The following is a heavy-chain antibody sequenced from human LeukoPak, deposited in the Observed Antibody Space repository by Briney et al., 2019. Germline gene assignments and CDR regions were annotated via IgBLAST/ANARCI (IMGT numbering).Heavy chain of an antibody. J-gene: IGHJ5*02. Sequence: GASVKVSCKASGYTFTSYDINWVRQATGQGLEWMGWMNPNSGNTGYAQKFQGRVTMTRNTSTSTAYMELSSLRSEDTAVYYCARGQDIVLINWFDPWGQGTLVTVSS. D-gene: IGHD2-8*01. CDR2: MNPNSGNT. CDR1: GYTFTSYD. CDR3: ARGQDIVLINWFDP. V-gene: IGHV1-8*01.